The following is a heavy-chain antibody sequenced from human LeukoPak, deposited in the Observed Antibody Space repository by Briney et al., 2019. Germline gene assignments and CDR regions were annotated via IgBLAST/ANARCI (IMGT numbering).Heavy chain of an antibody. CDR2: IYYSGST. CDR1: GGSISSYY. Sequence: KTSETLSLTCTVSGGSISSYYWSWIRQPPGKGLEWIGYIYYSGSTNYNPSLKSRVTISVDTSKNQFSLKLSSVTAADTAVYYCARVSYSSSSFGTYNWFDPWGQGTLVTVSS. CDR3: ARVSYSSSSFGTYNWFDP. V-gene: IGHV4-59*01. J-gene: IGHJ5*02. D-gene: IGHD6-6*01.